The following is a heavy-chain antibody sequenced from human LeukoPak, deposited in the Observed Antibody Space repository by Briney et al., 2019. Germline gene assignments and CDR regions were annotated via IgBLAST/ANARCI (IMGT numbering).Heavy chain of an antibody. J-gene: IGHJ6*02. V-gene: IGHV3-33*01. CDR2: IWYDGSNK. CDR1: GFTFSSYG. D-gene: IGHD4-23*01. Sequence: GGSLILSCAASGFTFSSYGMHWVRQAPGKGLEWVAVIWYDGSNKYYADSVKGRFTISRDNSKKTLYLQMNSLRAEDTAVYYCARDLDYGGNSIGDYYYYGMDVWGQGTTVTVSS. CDR3: ARDLDYGGNSIGDYYYYGMDV.